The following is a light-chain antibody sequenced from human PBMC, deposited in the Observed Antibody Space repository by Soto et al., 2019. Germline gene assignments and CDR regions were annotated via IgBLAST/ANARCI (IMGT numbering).Light chain of an antibody. CDR1: QNISTY. CDR2: DAS. CDR3: QQYDYLPFT. Sequence: DIQMTQSPSSLSASVGDRVTITCQASQNISTYLNGYQQKPVQAPKSLIDDASNVGIGVPSTFSGSGSGTDFTFTISSLQTEDIATYYCQQYDYLPFTFGPGTKVDSK. J-gene: IGKJ3*01. V-gene: IGKV1-33*01.